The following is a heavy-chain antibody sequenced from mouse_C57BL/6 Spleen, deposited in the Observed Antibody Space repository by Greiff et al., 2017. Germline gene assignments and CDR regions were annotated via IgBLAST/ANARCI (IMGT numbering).Heavy chain of an antibody. CDR2: IDPNSGGT. Sequence: QVQLQQPGAELVKPGASVKLSCKASGYTFTSYWMHWVKQRPGRGLEWIGRIDPNSGGTKYNEKFKSKATLTVDKPSSTAYMQLSSLTSEDSAVYYCARASGSSGYPPYAMDYWGQGTSVTVSS. CDR3: ARASGSSGYPPYAMDY. D-gene: IGHD3-2*02. CDR1: GYTFTSYW. J-gene: IGHJ4*01. V-gene: IGHV1-72*01.